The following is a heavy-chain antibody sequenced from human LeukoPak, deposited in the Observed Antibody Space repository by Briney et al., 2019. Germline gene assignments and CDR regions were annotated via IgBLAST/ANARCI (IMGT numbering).Heavy chain of an antibody. V-gene: IGHV3-7*01. Sequence: GGSLRLFCAASGFTFSSYWMSWVRQAPGKGLEWVANVKQDGSEKYYVDSVKGRFTISRDNAKNSLYLQMNSLRAEDTAVYYCARTGRSNYYDSSGYYWGQGTLVTVSS. J-gene: IGHJ4*02. CDR2: VKQDGSEK. CDR3: ARTGRSNYYDSSGYY. D-gene: IGHD3-22*01. CDR1: GFTFSSYW.